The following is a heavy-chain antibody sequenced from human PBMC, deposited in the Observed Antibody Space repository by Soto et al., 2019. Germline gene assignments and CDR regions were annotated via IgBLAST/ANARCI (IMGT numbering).Heavy chain of an antibody. CDR1: GGSLISYY. CDR2: IYYSGST. V-gene: IGHV4-59*01. CDR3: ARGRGSGTSFYYYGMDV. Sequence: XGTLAHTCTFSGGSLISYYWSWIRQPPGKGLEWIGYIYYSGSTNYNPSLKSRVTISVDTSKNQFSLKLSSVTAADTAVYYCARGRGSGTSFYYYGMDVWGQGTKVIVSS. D-gene: IGHD3-10*01. J-gene: IGHJ6*02.